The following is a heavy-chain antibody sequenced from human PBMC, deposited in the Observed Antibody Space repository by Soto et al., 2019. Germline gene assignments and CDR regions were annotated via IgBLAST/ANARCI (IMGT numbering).Heavy chain of an antibody. CDR2: IIPIFGTA. CDR1: GGTFSSYA. Sequence: ASVKVSCKASGGTFSSYAISWVRQAPGQGLEWMGGIIPIFGTANYAQKFQGRVTITADESTSTAYMELSSLRSEDTAVYYCAQGRNGYNRTLYYYYYMDVWGKGTTVTVSS. CDR3: AQGRNGYNRTLYYYYYMDV. J-gene: IGHJ6*03. D-gene: IGHD5-12*01. V-gene: IGHV1-69*13.